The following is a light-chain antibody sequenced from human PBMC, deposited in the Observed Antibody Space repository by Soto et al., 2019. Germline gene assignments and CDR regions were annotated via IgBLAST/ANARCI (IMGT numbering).Light chain of an antibody. CDR2: WAS. V-gene: IGKV4-1*01. J-gene: IGKJ1*01. CDR3: QQSYSTPT. Sequence: DIVMTQSPDSLAVSLGERATINCKSSQSVLYSSSNKNYLAWYQQKPRQPPKLLIYWASTRESGVPDRFSGSGSGTDFTLTISSLQAEDVAVYYCQQSYSTPTFGQGTKADIK. CDR1: QSVLYSSSNKNY.